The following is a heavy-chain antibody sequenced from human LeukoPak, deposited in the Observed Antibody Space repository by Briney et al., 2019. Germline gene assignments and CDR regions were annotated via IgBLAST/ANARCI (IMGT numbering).Heavy chain of an antibody. Sequence: ERSLRLSCAASGFTFSSYAMHWVRQAPGKGLEWVAVISYDGSNKYYADSVKGRFTISRDNSKNTLYLQMNSLRAEDTAVYYCARALPYLDGGYCSSTSCSSPDYWGQGTLVTVSS. CDR1: GFTFSSYA. D-gene: IGHD2-2*01. CDR2: ISYDGSNK. J-gene: IGHJ4*02. CDR3: ARALPYLDGGYCSSTSCSSPDY. V-gene: IGHV3-30-3*01.